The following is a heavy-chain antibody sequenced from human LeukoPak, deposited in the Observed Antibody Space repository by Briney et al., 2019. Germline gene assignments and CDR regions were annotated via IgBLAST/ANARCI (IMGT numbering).Heavy chain of an antibody. D-gene: IGHD6-25*01. CDR2: ITGDGSGT. J-gene: IGHJ4*02. V-gene: IGHV3-74*01. CDR3: ATLSGYASPDY. CDR1: GFTFSSYW. Sequence: PGGSLRLSCAASGFTFSSYWMHRVRQVPGKGLVLVSHITGDGSGTSYADSVKGRFTISRDNARNTLYLQMNSLRAEDTAVYYCATLSGYASPDYWGQGTLVTVSS.